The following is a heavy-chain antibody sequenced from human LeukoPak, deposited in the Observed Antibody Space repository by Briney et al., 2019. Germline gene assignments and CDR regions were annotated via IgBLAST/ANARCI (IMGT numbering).Heavy chain of an antibody. J-gene: IGHJ4*02. V-gene: IGHV4-59*01. CDR3: ARKVATMLYFDY. CDR1: GGSISSYY. CDR2: IYYSGST. D-gene: IGHD5-12*01. Sequence: APETLSLTCTVSGGSISSYYWSWIRQPPGKGLEWIGYIYYSGSTNYNPSLKSRVTISVDTSKNQFSLKLSSVTAADTAVYYCARKVATMLYFDYWGQGTLVTVSS.